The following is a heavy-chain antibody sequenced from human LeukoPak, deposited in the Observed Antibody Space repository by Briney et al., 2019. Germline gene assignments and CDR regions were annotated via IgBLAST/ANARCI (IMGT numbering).Heavy chain of an antibody. J-gene: IGHJ5*02. D-gene: IGHD2-15*01. CDR2: ISYDGSNK. Sequence: SGGSLRLSCVASGFTFSSYGMHWVRQAPGKGLEWVAVISYDGSNKYYADSVKGRFTISRDNSKNTLYLQMNSLRAEDTAVYYCAKENIVVVVAATPRWFDPWGQGTLVTVSS. V-gene: IGHV3-30*18. CDR1: GFTFSSYG. CDR3: AKENIVVVVAATPRWFDP.